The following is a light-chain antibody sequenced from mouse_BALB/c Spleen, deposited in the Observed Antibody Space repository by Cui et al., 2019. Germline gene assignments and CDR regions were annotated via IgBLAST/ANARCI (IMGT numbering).Light chain of an antibody. V-gene: IGKV17-127*01. CDR2: LGN. CDR3: LQSDYKPYT. CDR1: PDVDDN. J-gene: IGKJ2*01. Sequence: EITVTQSPAFMSAATGDKVTITCITSPDVDDNMNWYQQKPGEPPKLLISLGNTLRPEVPSRFSSSGYIKDFVFTNENKLTDEVADYDCLQSDYKPYTFGGGTKLEIK.